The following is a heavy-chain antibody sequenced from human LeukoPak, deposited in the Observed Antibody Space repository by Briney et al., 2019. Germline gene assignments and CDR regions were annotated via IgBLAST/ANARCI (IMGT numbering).Heavy chain of an antibody. CDR2: IYYSGST. J-gene: IGHJ4*02. V-gene: IGHV4-39*07. CDR1: GGSISSSSYY. CDR3: ARTPGSYRVDY. Sequence: SETLSPTCTVSGGSISSSSYYWGWSRQPPGKGLEWIGSIYYSGSTYYNPSLKSRVTISVDTSKNQFSLKLSSVTAADTAVYYCARTPGSYRVDYWGQGTLVTVSS. D-gene: IGHD1-26*01.